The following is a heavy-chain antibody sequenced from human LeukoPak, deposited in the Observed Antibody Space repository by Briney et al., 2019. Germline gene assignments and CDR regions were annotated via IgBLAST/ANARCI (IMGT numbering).Heavy chain of an antibody. J-gene: IGHJ4*02. CDR2: IYYSGST. CDR3: ARGGDSLDY. Sequence: PSETLSLTCTVSGGSISSSSYYWGWIRQPPGKGLEWIGSIYYSGSTYYNPSLKSRVTISVDTSKNQFSLKLSSVTAADTAVYYCARGGDSLDYWGQGTLVTVSS. V-gene: IGHV4-39*01. CDR1: GGSISSSSYY. D-gene: IGHD3-16*01.